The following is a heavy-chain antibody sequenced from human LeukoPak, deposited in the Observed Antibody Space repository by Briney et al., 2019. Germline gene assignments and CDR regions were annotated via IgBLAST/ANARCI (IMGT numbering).Heavy chain of an antibody. CDR2: INSDGSST. J-gene: IGHJ5*02. V-gene: IGHV3-74*01. D-gene: IGHD3-10*01. CDR3: ARESSYGSGSSYNWFDP. Sequence: GGSLRLSCAASGFTFSSYWMHWVRQAPGKGLVWVSRINSDGSSTSYADSVKGRFTISRDNAKNTLYLQMNSLRAEDTAVYYCARESSYGSGSSYNWFDPWGQGTLVTVSS. CDR1: GFTFSSYW.